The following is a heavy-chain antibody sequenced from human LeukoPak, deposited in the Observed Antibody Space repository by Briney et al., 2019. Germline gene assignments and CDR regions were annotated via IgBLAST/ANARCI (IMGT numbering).Heavy chain of an antibody. CDR3: AKPPGVRGVHDFDY. J-gene: IGHJ4*02. CDR1: GLTFSSYA. CDR2: ISGSGGST. D-gene: IGHD3-10*01. Sequence: GGSLRLSCAASGLTFSSYAMSWVRQAPGKGLEWVSAISGSGGSTYYADSVKGRFTISRDNSKNTLYLQMNSLRAEDTAVYYWAKPPGVRGVHDFDYWGQGTLVTVSS. V-gene: IGHV3-23*01.